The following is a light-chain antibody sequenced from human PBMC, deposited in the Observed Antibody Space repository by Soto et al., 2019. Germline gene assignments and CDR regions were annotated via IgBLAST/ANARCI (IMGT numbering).Light chain of an antibody. CDR3: GSWDSSLSAYV. V-gene: IGLV1-47*02. CDR1: SSNIGGTNY. J-gene: IGLJ1*01. CDR2: SNN. Sequence: QSVLTQPPSASGTPGQRVFISCSGSSSNIGGTNYAYWYQQLPGAAPKLLMHSNNLRPSGVPERISGSKSGTSASLAISGLRSEDEADYYCGSWDSSLSAYVFGTGTRGTVL.